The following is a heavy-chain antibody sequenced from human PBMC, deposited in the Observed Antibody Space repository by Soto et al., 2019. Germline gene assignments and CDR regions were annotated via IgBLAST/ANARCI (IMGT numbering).Heavy chain of an antibody. CDR1: GYTFTSYG. Sequence: QVQLVQSGAEVKKPGASVKVSCKASGYTFTSYGISWVRQAPGQGLEWMGWISAYNGNTNYAQKLQGRVTMTTDTATSTAYMELRSLRSDDTAVYYCARVPGGLWCGDHDSWFDPWGQGTLVTVFS. V-gene: IGHV1-18*01. J-gene: IGHJ5*02. D-gene: IGHD3-10*01. CDR3: ARVPGGLWCGDHDSWFDP. CDR2: ISAYNGNT.